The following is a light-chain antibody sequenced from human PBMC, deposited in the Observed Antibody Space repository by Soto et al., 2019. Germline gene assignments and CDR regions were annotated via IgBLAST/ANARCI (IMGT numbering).Light chain of an antibody. CDR1: ISDIGTHYY. Sequence: QSVLTQPPSASGSPGQSVTISCTGTISDIGTHYYVSWYQQHPGKAPKLIIYEVSERPSGVPDRFSGSKSGNTASLTVSGLQAGDEADYYCSSYAGTKTLIFGGGTKLTVL. V-gene: IGLV2-8*01. CDR3: SSYAGTKTLI. CDR2: EVS. J-gene: IGLJ2*01.